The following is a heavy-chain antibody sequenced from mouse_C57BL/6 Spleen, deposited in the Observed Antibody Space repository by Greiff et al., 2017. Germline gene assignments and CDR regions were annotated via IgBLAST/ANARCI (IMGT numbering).Heavy chain of an antibody. CDR1: GYSITSGYY. V-gene: IGHV3-6*01. D-gene: IGHD1-1*01. J-gene: IGHJ4*01. CDR2: ISNDGSN. Sequence: EVQLQQSGPGLVKPSQSLSLTCSVTGYSITSGYYWNWIRRFPGNQLEWMSYISNDGSNNYNPSLKNRISITRDTSKNQFFLKLNSVTTEDTATYYCAREDDYGRSYSAMDYWGQGTSVTVSS. CDR3: AREDDYGRSYSAMDY.